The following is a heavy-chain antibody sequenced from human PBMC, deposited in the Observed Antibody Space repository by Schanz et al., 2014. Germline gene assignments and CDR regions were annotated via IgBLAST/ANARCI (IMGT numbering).Heavy chain of an antibody. Sequence: QVQLVQSGAEVKKPGASVKVSCKASGYTFTSYGISWVRQAPGQGLEWMGWISAYNGNTKYPQKLQGRVTMTTDTSTSTVYMELRSLRSDDTAVYYCARSAGRDFWSGYYTRFDDWGQVTLVTVSS. CDR1: GYTFTSYG. CDR2: ISAYNGNT. V-gene: IGHV1-18*01. D-gene: IGHD3-3*01. CDR3: ARSAGRDFWSGYYTRFDD. J-gene: IGHJ4*02.